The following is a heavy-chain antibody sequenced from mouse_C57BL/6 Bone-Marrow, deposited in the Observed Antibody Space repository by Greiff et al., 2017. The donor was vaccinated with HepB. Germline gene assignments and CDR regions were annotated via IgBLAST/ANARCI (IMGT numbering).Heavy chain of an antibody. V-gene: IGHV1-50*01. D-gene: IGHD1-1*01. CDR3: ARAYYYGSSFDY. J-gene: IGHJ2*01. CDR2: IDPSDSYT. Sequence: VQLQESGAELVKPGASVKLSCKASGYTFTSYWMQWVKQRPGQGLEWIGEIDPSDSYTNYNQKFKGKATLTVDTSSSTAYMQLSSLTSEDSAVYYCARAYYYGSSFDYWGQGTTLTVSS. CDR1: GYTFTSYW.